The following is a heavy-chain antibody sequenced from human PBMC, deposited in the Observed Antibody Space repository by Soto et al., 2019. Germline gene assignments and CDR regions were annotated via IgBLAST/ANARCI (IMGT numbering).Heavy chain of an antibody. D-gene: IGHD1-26*01. Sequence: PGGSLRLSCAASGFTFSSYAMLWVRQAPGKGLEWVAVISYDGSNKYYADSVKGRFTISRDNSKNTLYLQMNSLRAEDTAVYYCASNSGSYSAYVFDYWGQGT. CDR2: ISYDGSNK. V-gene: IGHV3-30-3*01. CDR3: ASNSGSYSAYVFDY. J-gene: IGHJ4*02. CDR1: GFTFSSYA.